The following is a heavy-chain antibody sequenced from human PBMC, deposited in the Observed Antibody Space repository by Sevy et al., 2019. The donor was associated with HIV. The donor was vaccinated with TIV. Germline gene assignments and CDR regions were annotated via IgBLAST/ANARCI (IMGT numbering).Heavy chain of an antibody. CDR1: GCTFNIYS. J-gene: IGHJ4*02. CDR2: LSFGCGKI. CDR3: AREGCTKPHDY. V-gene: IGHV3-23*01. D-gene: IGHD2-8*01. Sequence: GGSLRLTCAASGCTFNIYSMSWVRQTPGKGLEWVATLSFGCGKINHADSVKGRFNMSRDDSKNAVYLQMNNLRVEDTAIYYCAREGCTKPHDYWGQGTLVTVSS.